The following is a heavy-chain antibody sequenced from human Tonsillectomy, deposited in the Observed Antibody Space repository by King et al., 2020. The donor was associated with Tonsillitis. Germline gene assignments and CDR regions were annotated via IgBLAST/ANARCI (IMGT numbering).Heavy chain of an antibody. CDR1: GFTFSNAW. CDR3: TTDSYGWEAVAGTYD. D-gene: IGHD6-19*01. J-gene: IGHJ4*02. V-gene: IGHV3-15*07. CDR2: IKSKTDGGTT. Sequence: VQLVESGGGLVKPGGSLRLSCAASGFTFSNAWMNWVRQAPGKGLEWVGRIKSKTDGGTTDYAAPVKGRFTILGDDSKNTLYLQMNSLKTEDTAVYYCTTDSYGWEAVAGTYDWGQGTLVTVSS.